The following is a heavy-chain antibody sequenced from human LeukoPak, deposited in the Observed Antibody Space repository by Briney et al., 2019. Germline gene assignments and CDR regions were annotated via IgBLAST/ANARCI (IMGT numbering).Heavy chain of an antibody. D-gene: IGHD6-13*01. CDR2: ISGSGTST. CDR1: GFTFSSYA. J-gene: IGHJ4*02. V-gene: IGHV3-23*01. CDR3: AKPPPDSSSWLFDS. Sequence: PGGSLRLSCAASGFTFSSYAMSWVRQAPGKGLKWVSTISGSGTSTYYADSVKGRFTISRDSSKNTLYLQMNSLRAEDTAVYYCAKPPPDSSSWLFDSWGQGTLVTVSS.